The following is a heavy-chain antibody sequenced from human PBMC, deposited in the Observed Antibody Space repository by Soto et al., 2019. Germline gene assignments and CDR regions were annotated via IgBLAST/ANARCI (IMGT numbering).Heavy chain of an antibody. CDR3: AKVSRKGSAIDFDY. J-gene: IGHJ4*02. Sequence: QVQLVQSGAELKKPGASVKVSCKASGYTFSNYDMNWVRQATGQGPEWIGWVNPNNGDTGYAQKVQGRVTLTTDISTTTAYMELTSLRSEDKAIYYCAKVSRKGSAIDFDYWGQGTLITVSS. CDR1: GYTFSNYD. D-gene: IGHD3-10*01. V-gene: IGHV1-8*01. CDR2: VNPNNGDT.